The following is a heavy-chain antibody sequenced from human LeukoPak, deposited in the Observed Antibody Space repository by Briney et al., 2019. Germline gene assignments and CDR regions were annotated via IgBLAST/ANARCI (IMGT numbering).Heavy chain of an antibody. V-gene: IGHV3-33*01. Sequence: PGGSLRLSCAASGFTFSSHGMHWVRQAPGKGLEWVAVIWYDASNKYYADSVKGRFTVSRDNSKNTLYLKMNSLRAEDTAMYYCARNLRKYGSNSEYFDYWGQGTVVTVSS. CDR3: ARNLRKYGSNSEYFDY. D-gene: IGHD4-23*01. CDR2: IWYDASNK. J-gene: IGHJ4*02. CDR1: GFTFSSHG.